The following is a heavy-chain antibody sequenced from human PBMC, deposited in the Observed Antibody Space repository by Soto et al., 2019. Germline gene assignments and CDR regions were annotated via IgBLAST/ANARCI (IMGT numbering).Heavy chain of an antibody. CDR2: LWYDGSNQ. J-gene: IGHJ4*02. D-gene: IGHD3-3*01. V-gene: IGHV3-33*01. CDR1: GFSFSSYA. CDR3: ARDINDFWSGYLY. Sequence: QVQLVESGGGVVQPGTSLRLSCAASGFSFSSYAMHWVRQAPGKGLEWVAALWYDGSNQNYAESVKGRFTISRDNSKSTVYLLMNSLKAEDTAVYYCARDINDFWSGYLYWGQGTLVTVSS.